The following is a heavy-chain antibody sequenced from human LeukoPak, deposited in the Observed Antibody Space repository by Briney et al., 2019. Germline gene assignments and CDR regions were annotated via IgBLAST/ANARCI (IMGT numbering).Heavy chain of an antibody. CDR3: AMSIASRHYFFDY. J-gene: IGHJ4*02. CDR2: IIPIFGIA. Sequence: ASVKVSCKASGGTFSSYAISWVRQAPGQGLEWMGRIIPIFGIANYAQKFQGRVTITADKSTSTAYMELSSLRSEDTAVYYCAMSIASRHYFFDYWGQGTLVTVSS. CDR1: GGTFSSYA. D-gene: IGHD6-6*01. V-gene: IGHV1-69*04.